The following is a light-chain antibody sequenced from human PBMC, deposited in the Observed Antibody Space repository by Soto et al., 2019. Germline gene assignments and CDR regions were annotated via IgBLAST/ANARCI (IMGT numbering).Light chain of an antibody. CDR1: QSLLHSNGNNY. V-gene: IGKV2-28*01. CDR2: LGS. Sequence: DIVMTQSPLSLPVTPGEPASISCRSSQSLLHSNGNNYLDCYLQKPGQSPQLLIYLGSNRASGVPDRFSGIGSGTSFTLKIRRVEAGDVGVYYGVQCLQCLITFCLGTRLEIK. J-gene: IGKJ5*01. CDR3: VQCLQCLIT.